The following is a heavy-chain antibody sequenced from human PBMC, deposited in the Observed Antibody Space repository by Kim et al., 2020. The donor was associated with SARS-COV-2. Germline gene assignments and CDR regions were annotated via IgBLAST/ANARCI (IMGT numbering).Heavy chain of an antibody. CDR3: AREDCSSTSCQVWFDP. Sequence: SETLSLTCAVYGGSFSGYYWSWIRQPPGKGLEWIGEINHSGSTNYNPSLKSRVTISVDTSKNQFSLKLSSVTAADTAVYYCAREDCSSTSCQVWFDPWGQGTLVTVSS. D-gene: IGHD2-2*01. V-gene: IGHV4-34*01. CDR1: GGSFSGYY. CDR2: INHSGST. J-gene: IGHJ5*02.